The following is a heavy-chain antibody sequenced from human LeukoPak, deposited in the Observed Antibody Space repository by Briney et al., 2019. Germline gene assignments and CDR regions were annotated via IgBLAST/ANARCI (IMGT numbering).Heavy chain of an antibody. J-gene: IGHJ6*02. Sequence: GGSLRLSCAASGFTFSSYSMNWVRQAPGKGLEWVSYISTRSSTIYYADSVKGRFTISRDNSKNTLYLQMNSLRAEDTAVYYCARVDYYYYYGMDVWGQGTTVTVSS. CDR2: ISTRSSTI. CDR3: ARVDYYYYYGMDV. V-gene: IGHV3-48*01. CDR1: GFTFSSYS.